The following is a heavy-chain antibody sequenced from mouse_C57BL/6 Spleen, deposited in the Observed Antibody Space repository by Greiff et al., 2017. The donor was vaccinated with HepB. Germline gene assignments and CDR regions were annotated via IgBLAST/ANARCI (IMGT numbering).Heavy chain of an antibody. D-gene: IGHD1-1*01. V-gene: IGHV5-12*01. J-gene: IGHJ2*01. Sequence: EVMLVESGGGLVQPGGSLKLSCAASGFTFSDYYMYWVRQTPEKRLEWVAYISNGGGSTYYPDTVKGRFTISRDNAKNTLYLQMSRLKSEDTAMYYCARQAGTTGFDYWGQGTTLTVSS. CDR1: GFTFSDYY. CDR3: ARQAGTTGFDY. CDR2: ISNGGGST.